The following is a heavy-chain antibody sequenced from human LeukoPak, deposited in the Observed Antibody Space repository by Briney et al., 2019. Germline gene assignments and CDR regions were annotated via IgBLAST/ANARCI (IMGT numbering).Heavy chain of an antibody. D-gene: IGHD3-10*01. CDR3: ARSGSGSWQNWFDP. Sequence: TSETLSLTCAVYGGSFSGYYWSWIRQPPGKGLEWIGEIYHSGSTNYNPSLKSRVTISVDKSKNQFSLKLSSVTAADTAVYYCARSGSGSWQNWFDPWGQGTLVTVSS. V-gene: IGHV4-34*01. J-gene: IGHJ5*02. CDR1: GGSFSGYY. CDR2: IYHSGST.